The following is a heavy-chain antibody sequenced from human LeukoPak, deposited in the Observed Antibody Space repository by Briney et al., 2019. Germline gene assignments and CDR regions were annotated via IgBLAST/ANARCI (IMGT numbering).Heavy chain of an antibody. CDR2: IYHSGSI. CDR3: ARDPYGDYGQYFDY. D-gene: IGHD4-17*01. Sequence: PSETLSLTCAVSGYSIGSGYYWGWIRQPPGKGLEWIGSIYHSGSIYYNPSLKSRVTISIDTSKNQFSLKLSSVTATDTAVSYCARDPYGDYGQYFDYWGQGTLVTVSS. V-gene: IGHV4-38-2*01. J-gene: IGHJ4*02. CDR1: GYSIGSGYY.